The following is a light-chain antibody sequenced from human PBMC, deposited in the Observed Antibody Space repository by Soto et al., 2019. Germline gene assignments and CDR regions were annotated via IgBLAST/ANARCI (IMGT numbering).Light chain of an antibody. CDR2: GAS. CDR3: QQYGSSPVT. CDR1: QSVSSSY. Sequence: EIVLTQSPGTLSLSPGERATLSCRASQSVSSSYLAWYQQKPVQAPRLLIYGASSRATGIPDRFSGSGSGTDFTLTISRLEPEDFAVYYCQQYGSSPVTFGQGTKLEIK. J-gene: IGKJ2*01. V-gene: IGKV3-20*01.